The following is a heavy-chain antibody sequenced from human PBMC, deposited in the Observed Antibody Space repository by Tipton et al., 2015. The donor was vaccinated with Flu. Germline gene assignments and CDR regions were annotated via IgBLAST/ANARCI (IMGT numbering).Heavy chain of an antibody. CDR2: IYYSGST. D-gene: IGHD2-2*01. V-gene: IGHV4-39*07. CDR3: ARGTRYEGYYYYMDV. Sequence: TLSLTCTVSGGSISSSSYYWGWIRQPPGKGLEWIGSIYYSGSTYYNPSLKSRVTISVDTSKNQFSLKLSSVTAADTAVYYCARGTRYEGYYYYMDVWGKGTTVTVSS. CDR1: GGSISSSSYY. J-gene: IGHJ6*03.